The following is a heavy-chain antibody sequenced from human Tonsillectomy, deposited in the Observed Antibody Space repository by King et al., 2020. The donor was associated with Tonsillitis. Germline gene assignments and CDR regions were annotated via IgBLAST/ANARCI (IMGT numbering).Heavy chain of an antibody. CDR3: VRVREVCSGTSCTPDWFDP. CDR1: GGSISSSSYY. V-gene: IGHV4-39*07. CDR2: IFYSEST. J-gene: IGHJ5*02. D-gene: IGHD2-2*01. Sequence: QLQESGPGLVKPSETLSLTCTVSGGSISSSSYYWGWLRQPPGKGLEWIGNIFYSESTYYNPSLKSRVIISVDTSKNQFSLKLSSVTAADTAVYYCVRVREVCSGTSCTPDWFDPWGQGTLVTVSS.